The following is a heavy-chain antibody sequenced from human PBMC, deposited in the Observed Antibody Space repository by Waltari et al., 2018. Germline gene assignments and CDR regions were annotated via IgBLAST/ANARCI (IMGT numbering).Heavy chain of an antibody. V-gene: IGHV2-5*02. CDR1: GFSLNDGGMG. CDR3: AHRMVRVSNAFDT. CDR2: IYGDGDR. D-gene: IGHD2-8*01. J-gene: IGHJ3*02. Sequence: QITLKESGPTLVRPTETLTLTCTLSGFSLNDGGMGVGWVRQPPGKALEWLALIYGDGDRRYSPRLKTRLSITKETPKTQVVLTMRNVDPMDSGTYFCAHRMVRVSNAFDTWGQGILVTVSS.